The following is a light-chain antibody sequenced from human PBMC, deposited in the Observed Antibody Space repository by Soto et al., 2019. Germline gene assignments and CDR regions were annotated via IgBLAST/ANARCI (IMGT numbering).Light chain of an antibody. CDR1: SSDVGAYNF. CDR2: EVT. CDR3: NSYTSSSARV. Sequence: QSALTQPASVSGSPGQSITISCTGTSSDVGAYNFVSWYQQYPGKAPKLIIYEVTNRPSGVSNRFSGSKSGNTASLTISGLQAEDEADYYCNSYTSSSARVFGGGTQLTVL. J-gene: IGLJ7*01. V-gene: IGLV2-14*01.